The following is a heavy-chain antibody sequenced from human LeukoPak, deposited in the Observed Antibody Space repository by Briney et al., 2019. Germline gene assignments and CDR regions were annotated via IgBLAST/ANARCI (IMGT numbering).Heavy chain of an antibody. V-gene: IGHV3-11*01. CDR3: ARDHGGKVDRYFDL. J-gene: IGHJ2*01. CDR1: GFTFSDYY. D-gene: IGHD4-23*01. Sequence: GGSLRLSCAASGFTFSDYYMSWIRQAPGKGLEWLSYISSSGSTIYYADSVKGRFTISRDDAKDSLYLQMNSLRAEDTAVYYCARDHGGKVDRYFDLWGRGTLVTVSS. CDR2: ISSSGSTI.